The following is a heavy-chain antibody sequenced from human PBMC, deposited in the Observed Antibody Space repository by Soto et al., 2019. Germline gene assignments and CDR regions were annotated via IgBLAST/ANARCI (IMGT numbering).Heavy chain of an antibody. CDR3: ARGQESYNDSGPPSD. CDR1: GFTFRNYA. V-gene: IGHV3-30-3*01. CDR2: ISYDEINK. D-gene: IGHD3-22*01. Sequence: QVQLVESGGGVVQPGRSLRLSCAASGFTFRNYAMNWVRQAPGKGLEWVAIISYDEINKYYADSMKGRFTISRDNSKSTLDLQINSLRAEDSAIYYWARGQESYNDSGPPSDWGQGTLVTVSS. J-gene: IGHJ1*01.